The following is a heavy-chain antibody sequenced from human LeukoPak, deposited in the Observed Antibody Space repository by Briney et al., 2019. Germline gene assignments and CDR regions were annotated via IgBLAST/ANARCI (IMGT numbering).Heavy chain of an antibody. Sequence: GASVKVSCKASGYTFTSYGISWVRQAPGQGLEWMGWMNPNSGNTGYAQKFQGRVTMTRNTSISTAYMELSSLRSEDTAVYYCARAGETYYDFWSGYYTQGEFDYWGQGTLVTVSS. D-gene: IGHD3-3*01. CDR2: MNPNSGNT. CDR1: GYTFTSYG. J-gene: IGHJ4*02. V-gene: IGHV1-8*02. CDR3: ARAGETYYDFWSGYYTQGEFDY.